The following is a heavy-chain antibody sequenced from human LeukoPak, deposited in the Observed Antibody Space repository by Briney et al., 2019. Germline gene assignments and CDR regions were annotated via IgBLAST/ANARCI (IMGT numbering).Heavy chain of an antibody. CDR1: GFTFSSYS. J-gene: IGHJ4*02. CDR3: AAQSYCSGGSCYYPFDY. V-gene: IGHV3-21*01. CDR2: MSSSSSYI. D-gene: IGHD2-15*01. Sequence: GGSLRLSCAASGFTFSSYSMNWVRQAPGKGLEWVSSMSSSSSYIYYADSVKGRFTISRDNAKNSLYLQMNSLRAEDTAVYYCAAQSYCSGGSCYYPFDYWGQGTLVTVSS.